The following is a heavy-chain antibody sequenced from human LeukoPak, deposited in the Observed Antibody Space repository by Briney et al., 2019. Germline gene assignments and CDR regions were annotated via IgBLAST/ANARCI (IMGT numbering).Heavy chain of an antibody. D-gene: IGHD2-15*01. J-gene: IGHJ4*02. CDR1: GFTFSSYG. Sequence: GGSLRLSCAASGFTFSSYGMHWVRQAPGKGLEWVAFIRYDGSNKYYADSVKGRFTISRDNSKNTLYLQMNSLRAEDTAVYYCADIVVVVAATRTWGQGTLVTVSS. CDR2: IRYDGSNK. CDR3: ADIVVVVAATRT. V-gene: IGHV3-30*02.